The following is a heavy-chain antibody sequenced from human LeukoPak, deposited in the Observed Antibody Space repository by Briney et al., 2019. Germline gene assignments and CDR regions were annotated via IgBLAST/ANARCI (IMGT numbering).Heavy chain of an antibody. CDR3: ARHDPVGHFLRGMDV. D-gene: IGHD2/OR15-2a*01. Sequence: SETLSLTCAVSGGSISGYFWSWSRQPPGKGLEWIGYIYYTGSTIYNPSLRSRVTMSVDVSKNQFSLDLTSVTAADTALYYCARHDPVGHFLRGMDVWGQGTTVTVSS. CDR1: GGSISGYF. CDR2: IYYTGST. J-gene: IGHJ6*02. V-gene: IGHV4-59*08.